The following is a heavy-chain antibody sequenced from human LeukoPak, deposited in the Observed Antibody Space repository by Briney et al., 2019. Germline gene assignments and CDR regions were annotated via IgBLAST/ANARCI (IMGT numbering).Heavy chain of an antibody. CDR1: GFTFSSYP. V-gene: IGHV3-23*01. J-gene: IGHJ4*02. D-gene: IGHD3-3*01. CDR3: VKAPLRGYYFWSGLSSFDC. CDR2: ISGSGDTS. Sequence: GGSLRLSCAASGFTFSSYPMTWVRQAPGGGLGWVSTISGSGDTSFYADSVKGRFTISRDSSRNTLYLQMNSLTAEDTTVYYCVKAPLRGYYFWSGLSSFDCWGQGTLVTVSS.